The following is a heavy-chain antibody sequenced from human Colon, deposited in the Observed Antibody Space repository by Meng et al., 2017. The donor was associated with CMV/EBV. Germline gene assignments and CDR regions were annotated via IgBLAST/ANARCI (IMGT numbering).Heavy chain of an antibody. Sequence: SETLSLTCAVYGGSFSGYYWGWIRQPPGKGLEWIGSIYYSGSTYYNPSLKSRVTISVDTSKNQFSLKLSSVTAADTAVYYCAREFTIFGGSPSYWFDPWGQGTLVTVSS. V-gene: IGHV4-34*01. CDR1: GGSFSGYY. J-gene: IGHJ5*02. CDR2: IYYSGST. D-gene: IGHD3-3*01. CDR3: AREFTIFGGSPSYWFDP.